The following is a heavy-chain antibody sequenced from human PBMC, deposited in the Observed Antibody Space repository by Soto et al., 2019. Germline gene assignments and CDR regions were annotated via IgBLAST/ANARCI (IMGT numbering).Heavy chain of an antibody. CDR3: ARHPYSSSLYFDY. D-gene: IGHD6-13*01. V-gene: IGHV4-39*01. Sequence: SETLSLTCTASGGSISSSSYYWGWIRQPPGKGLEWIGSIYYSGSTYYNPSLKSRVTISVDTSKNQFSLKLSSVTAADTAVYYCARHPYSSSLYFDYWGQGTLVTVSS. CDR1: GGSISSSSYY. J-gene: IGHJ4*02. CDR2: IYYSGST.